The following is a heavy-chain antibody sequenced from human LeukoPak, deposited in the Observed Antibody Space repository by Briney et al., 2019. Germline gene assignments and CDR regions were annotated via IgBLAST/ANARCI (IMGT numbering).Heavy chain of an antibody. J-gene: IGHJ5*02. Sequence: ASVKVSCKASGYTFISYDINWVRQAAGQGLEWMGWMNPNSGNTGYAQKFQGRVTMTRNTSISTAYMELSSLISEDTALYYCARDIAGATKGGWFDTWGQGTPVTVSS. D-gene: IGHD1-26*01. CDR2: MNPNSGNT. V-gene: IGHV1-8*01. CDR1: GYTFISYD. CDR3: ARDIAGATKGGWFDT.